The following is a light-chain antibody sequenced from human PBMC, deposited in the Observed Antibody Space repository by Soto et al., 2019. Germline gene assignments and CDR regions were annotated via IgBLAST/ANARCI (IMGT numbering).Light chain of an antibody. J-gene: IGKJ4*01. Sequence: IQLTQSPSSLSASVGDRVTITCRASQGISSYLAWYQQKPGKAPKLLIYAASTLQSGDPSRFSGSGSGTDFTLTICCLQPEDFAAYYCQQLNSYPLTFGGGTKVEIK. V-gene: IGKV1-9*01. CDR1: QGISSY. CDR2: AAS. CDR3: QQLNSYPLT.